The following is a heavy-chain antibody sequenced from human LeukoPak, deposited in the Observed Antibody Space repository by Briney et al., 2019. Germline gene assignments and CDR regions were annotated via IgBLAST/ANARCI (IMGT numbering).Heavy chain of an antibody. V-gene: IGHV4-59*08. CDR1: GGSISSYY. D-gene: IGHD3-22*01. CDR3: ARQGRDDSSGYYYGPALYWYFDL. Sequence: SETLSLTRTVSGGSISSYYWSWIRQPPGKGLEWIGYIYYSGSTNYNPSLKSRVTISVDTSKNQFSLKLSSVTAADTAVYYCARQGRDDSSGYYYGPALYWYFDLWGRGTLVTVSS. J-gene: IGHJ2*01. CDR2: IYYSGST.